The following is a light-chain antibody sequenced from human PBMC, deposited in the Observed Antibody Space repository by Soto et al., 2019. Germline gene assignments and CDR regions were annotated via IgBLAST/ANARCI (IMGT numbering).Light chain of an antibody. CDR1: QTIRRW. CDR3: QHYNSDPGT. J-gene: IGKJ1*01. V-gene: IGKV1-5*01. CDR2: DAS. Sequence: DIEMTQSPSTLSASVGDRLTITCRASQTIRRWLAWYQQRPGKAPKVLIYDASTLESGVPARFSGSGSETEFTPTISSLQPEDSATYYCQHYNSDPGTLGQGTKV.